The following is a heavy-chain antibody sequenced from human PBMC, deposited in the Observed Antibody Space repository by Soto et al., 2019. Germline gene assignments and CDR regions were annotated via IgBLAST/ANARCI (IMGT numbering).Heavy chain of an antibody. CDR2: IYYSGST. CDR1: GGSFSSYY. V-gene: IGHV4-59*01. CDR3: AREGVTPSYYYYYGMDV. J-gene: IGHJ6*02. Sequence: QVQLQESGPGLVKPSENLSLTCTASGGSFSSYYWSWIRQPPGKGLEWIGYIYYSGSTNYKSSLKSRVTISVDASKNQFSLKLSSVTAADTAVYYCAREGVTPSYYYYYGMDVWGQGTTVTVSS. D-gene: IGHD5-18*01.